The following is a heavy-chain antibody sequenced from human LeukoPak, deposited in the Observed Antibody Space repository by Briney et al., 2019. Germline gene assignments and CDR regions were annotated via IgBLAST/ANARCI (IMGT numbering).Heavy chain of an antibody. V-gene: IGHV4-59*12. D-gene: IGHD1-1*01. CDR3: ARDGGETGIDY. CDR1: GGSISIYY. J-gene: IGHJ4*02. Sequence: SETLSLTCTVAGGSISIYYWSWIRQPPGRGREWMGYIYHSPRTNYNPSLKSRVTIPVDTSKTQCSPKLSSVTAAHTAVYYCARDGGETGIDYWGQGTLVTVSS. CDR2: IYHSPRT.